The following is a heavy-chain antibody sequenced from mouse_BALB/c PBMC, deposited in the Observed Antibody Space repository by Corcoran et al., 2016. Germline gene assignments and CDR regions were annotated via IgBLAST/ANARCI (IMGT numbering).Heavy chain of an antibody. CDR1: GYSFTGYY. CDR3: ARGALLRYFVY. Sequence: EVQLQQSGPELVKPGASVKISCKASGYSFTGYYMHWVKKSHVKSLEWIGRINPYNGATSYNQNFKDKASLTVDKSSSTAYMELHSLTSDDSAVYDCARGALLRYFVYGGQGTTLTVSS. J-gene: IGHJ2*01. D-gene: IGHD1-1*01. V-gene: IGHV1-26*01. CDR2: INPYNGAT.